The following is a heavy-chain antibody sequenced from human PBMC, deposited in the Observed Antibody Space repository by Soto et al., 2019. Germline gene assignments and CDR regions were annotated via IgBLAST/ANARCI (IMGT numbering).Heavy chain of an antibody. J-gene: IGHJ4*02. V-gene: IGHV3-30-3*01. CDR2: ISYDGSNK. Sequence: PGGSLRLSCAASGFTFSSYAMHWVRQAPGKGLEWVAVISYDGSNKYYADSVKGRFTISRDNSKNTLYLQMNSLRAEDTAVYYCARGSSAPDATFDYWGQGTLDTVSS. CDR3: ARGSSAPDATFDY. CDR1: GFTFSSYA.